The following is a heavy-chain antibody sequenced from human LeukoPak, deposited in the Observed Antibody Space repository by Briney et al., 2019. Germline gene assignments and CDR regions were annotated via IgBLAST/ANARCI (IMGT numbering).Heavy chain of an antibody. V-gene: IGHV5-51*01. D-gene: IGHD1-26*01. J-gene: IGHJ5*01. CDR2: IHLFDSTI. Sequence: PGESLQISCQGFGYSSTIYLIGWVRQSPGKGLGWMGIIHLFDSTIRYSPSFQGQVTVSVDESNGTAYLQWSSLKASDTAMYYCATRRYSGSPTWFYPWGQGTRVVVSS. CDR1: GYSSTIYL. CDR3: ATRRYSGSPTWFYP.